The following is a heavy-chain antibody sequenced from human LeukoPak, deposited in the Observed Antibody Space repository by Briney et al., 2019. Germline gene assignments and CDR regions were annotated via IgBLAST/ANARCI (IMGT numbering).Heavy chain of an antibody. CDR2: INPNSGGT. J-gene: IGHJ3*02. CDR1: GYTFTGYY. CDR3: AVFPGIVGATPLRNDAFDI. D-gene: IGHD1-26*01. V-gene: IGHV1-2*02. Sequence: ASVKVSCKASGYTFTGYYVHWVRQAPGQGLEWMGWINPNSGGTNYAQKFQGRVTMTRDTSINTAYMALSRLRSDDTAVYYCAVFPGIVGATPLRNDAFDIWGQGTMVTVSS.